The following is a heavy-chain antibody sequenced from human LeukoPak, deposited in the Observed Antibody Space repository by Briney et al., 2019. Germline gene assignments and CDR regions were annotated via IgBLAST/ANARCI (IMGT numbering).Heavy chain of an antibody. V-gene: IGHV3-23*01. J-gene: IGHJ3*02. CDR3: AKVITWSTKPFDI. D-gene: IGHD2-21*01. CDR2: ISGSGGST. CDR1: GFTFSSYW. Sequence: PGGSLRLSCAASGFTFSSYWMHWVRQAPGKGLVWVSAISGSGGSTHYADSVKGRFTISRDNSKNTLYLQMNSLRAEDTAVYYCAKVITWSTKPFDIWGQGTMVTVSS.